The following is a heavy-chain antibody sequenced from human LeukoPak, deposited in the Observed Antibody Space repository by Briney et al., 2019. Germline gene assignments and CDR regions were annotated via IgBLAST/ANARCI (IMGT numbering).Heavy chain of an antibody. CDR3: ASPSPGGPAAGLFDY. Sequence: GGSLRLSCAVSGFIVNSNYTSWVRQAPGKGLEWVSVVYTVGDTYYADSVKGRFTISRHTSKTTLYLQMNSLKAEDTAVYYCASPSPGGPAAGLFDYWGQGTLVTVSS. J-gene: IGHJ4*02. CDR2: VYTVGDT. CDR1: GFIVNSNY. D-gene: IGHD6-13*01. V-gene: IGHV3-53*04.